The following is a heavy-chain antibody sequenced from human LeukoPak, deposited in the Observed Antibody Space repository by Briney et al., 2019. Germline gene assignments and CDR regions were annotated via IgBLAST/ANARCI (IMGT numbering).Heavy chain of an antibody. Sequence: SETLSLTCTVSGGSISSSSYYWGWIRQPPGKGLEWIGSIYYSGSTYYNPSLKSRVTISVDTSKNQFSLELSSVTAADTAVYYCASGDYYDSSGYYETFDYWGQGTLVTVSS. CDR1: GGSISSSSYY. CDR2: IYYSGST. J-gene: IGHJ4*02. CDR3: ASGDYYDSSGYYETFDY. D-gene: IGHD3-22*01. V-gene: IGHV4-39*01.